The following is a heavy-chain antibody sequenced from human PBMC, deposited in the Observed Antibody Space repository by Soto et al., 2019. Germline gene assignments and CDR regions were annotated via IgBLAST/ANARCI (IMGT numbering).Heavy chain of an antibody. CDR2: IYYSGST. CDR1: GGSISSGGYY. J-gene: IGHJ4*02. V-gene: IGHV4-31*03. CDR3: ARGSPIRREQQLGLNFDY. Sequence: SETLSLTCTVSGGSISSGGYYWSWIRQHPGKGLEWIGYIYYSGSTYYNPSLKSRVTISVDTSKNQFSLKLSSVTAADTAVYYCARGSPIRREQQLGLNFDYWGQGTLVTVSS. D-gene: IGHD6-13*01.